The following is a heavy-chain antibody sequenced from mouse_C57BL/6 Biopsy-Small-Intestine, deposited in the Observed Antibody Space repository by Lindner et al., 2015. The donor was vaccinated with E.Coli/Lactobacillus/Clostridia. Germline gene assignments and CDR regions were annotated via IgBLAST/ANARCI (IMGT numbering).Heavy chain of an antibody. D-gene: IGHD1-3*01. J-gene: IGHJ4*01. CDR1: GYTFSGHP. CDR2: LNPNGRRT. CDR3: AREVGFHLDY. Sequence: SVKVSCKASGYTFSGHPMHWVRQAPGRGLEWMGVLNPNGRRTSYAQTFEGRLTLTGDTSSGTGFMELTSLRSEDTAVYFCAREVGFHLDYWGQGTLVSVSS. V-gene: IGHV1-19*01.